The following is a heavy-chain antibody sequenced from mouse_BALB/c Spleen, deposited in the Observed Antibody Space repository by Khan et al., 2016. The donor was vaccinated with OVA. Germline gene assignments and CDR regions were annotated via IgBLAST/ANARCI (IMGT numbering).Heavy chain of an antibody. CDR1: GYSITSGYG. CDR2: ISYSGST. Sequence: EVQLVESGPGLVKPSQSLSLTCTVTGYSITSGYGWNWIRQFPGNKLEWMCYISYSGSTNYNPSLKSRISITRDTSKNQFFLQLNSVTTEDTATYYSARTARLKYWGQGTTLTVSS. D-gene: IGHD1-2*01. CDR3: ARTARLKY. J-gene: IGHJ2*01. V-gene: IGHV3-2*02.